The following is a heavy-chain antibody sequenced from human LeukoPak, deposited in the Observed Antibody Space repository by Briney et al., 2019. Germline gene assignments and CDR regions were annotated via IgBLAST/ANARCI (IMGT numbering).Heavy chain of an antibody. D-gene: IGHD5-18*01. CDR1: GFTFSSYA. J-gene: IGHJ4*02. Sequence: PGGSLRLSCSASGFTFSSYAMHWVRQAPGEGLEYVSAISSNGGSTYYADSVKGRFTISRDNSKNTLYLQMSSLRAEDTAVYYCVSGYSYGSGYWGQGTLVTVSS. V-gene: IGHV3-64D*06. CDR3: VSGYSYGSGY. CDR2: ISSNGGST.